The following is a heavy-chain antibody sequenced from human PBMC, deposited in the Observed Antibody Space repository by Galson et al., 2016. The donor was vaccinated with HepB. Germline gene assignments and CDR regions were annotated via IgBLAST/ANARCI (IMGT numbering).Heavy chain of an antibody. J-gene: IGHJ4*02. V-gene: IGHV3-48*01. CDR2: ISTSSETI. D-gene: IGHD6-13*01. CDR3: ARGGPFSTSWYLDF. Sequence: SLRLSCAASGFRFSSYSMNWVRQAPGKGLEWISYISTSSETISYADSVKGRFTISRDNSNNTLYLQMNSLRAEDTAVYYCARGGPFSTSWYLDFWGQGTLLTVSS. CDR1: GFRFSSYS.